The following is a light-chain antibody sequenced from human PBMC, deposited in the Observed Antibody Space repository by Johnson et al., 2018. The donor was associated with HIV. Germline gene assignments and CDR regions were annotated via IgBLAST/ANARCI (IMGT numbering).Light chain of an antibody. CDR2: DNN. V-gene: IGLV1-51*01. CDR1: SSNIGNNR. Sequence: QSVLTQPPSVSAAPGQKVTISCSGSSSNIGNNRVSWYQQLPGTAPKLLIYDNNKRPSGIPDRFSGSKSGTSATLGITGLQTGDEADYYCETWDSSLSASYVFGTGTKVTVL. J-gene: IGLJ1*01. CDR3: ETWDSSLSASYV.